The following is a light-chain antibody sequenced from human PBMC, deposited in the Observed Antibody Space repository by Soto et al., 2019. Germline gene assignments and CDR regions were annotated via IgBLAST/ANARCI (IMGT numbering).Light chain of an antibody. CDR3: QTWGTGFWV. Sequence: QSVLTQSPSASASLGASVKLTCTLSSGHSSYAIAWHQQQPERGPRYLMKLNSDGRHSKGDGIPDRFSGSSSGAERYLTISSLQSEDEADYYCQTWGTGFWVFGGGTKSPS. V-gene: IGLV4-69*01. CDR1: SGHSSYA. J-gene: IGLJ3*02. CDR2: LNSDGRH.